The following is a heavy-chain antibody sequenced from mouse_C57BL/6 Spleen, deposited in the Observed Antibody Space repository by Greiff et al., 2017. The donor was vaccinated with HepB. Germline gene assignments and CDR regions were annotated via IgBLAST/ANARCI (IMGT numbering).Heavy chain of an antibody. Sequence: QVQLQQPGAELVMPGASVKLSCKASGYTFTSYWMNWVKQRPGQGLEWIGMIHPNSGSTNYNEKFKSKATLTVDKSSSTTYMQLSSLTVEDSAVYYCARLITTIVAFYYFDYWGQGTTLTVAS. J-gene: IGHJ2*01. CDR3: ARLITTIVAFYYFDY. D-gene: IGHD1-1*01. CDR2: IHPNSGST. V-gene: IGHV1-64*01. CDR1: GYTFTSYW.